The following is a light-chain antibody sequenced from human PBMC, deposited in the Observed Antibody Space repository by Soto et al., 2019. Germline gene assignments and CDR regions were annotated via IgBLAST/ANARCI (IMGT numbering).Light chain of an antibody. Sequence: IVLTQSPGTLSLSPGVRVTLSCRASQSVSRSYLAWYQQKPGQDPRLLNYSASNTDTGIPDRFSGSGSGTDFTLIISRLDPEDLAVYYCQQYGSSPITFGQGTRLE. CDR3: QQYGSSPIT. CDR1: QSVSRSY. CDR2: SAS. J-gene: IGKJ5*01. V-gene: IGKV3-20*01.